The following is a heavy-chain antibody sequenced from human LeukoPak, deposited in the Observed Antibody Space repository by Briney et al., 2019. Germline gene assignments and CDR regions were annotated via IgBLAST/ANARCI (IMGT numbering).Heavy chain of an antibody. CDR1: DGSFSGYY. Sequence: SETLSLTCAVYDGSFSGYYWSWIRQPPGKGLEWIGEINHSGSTNYNPSLKSRVTISVDTSKNQFSLKLSSVTAADTAVYYCASTAYYYDSSGPFGVDYWGQGTLVTVSS. V-gene: IGHV4-34*01. J-gene: IGHJ4*02. D-gene: IGHD3-22*01. CDR2: INHSGST. CDR3: ASTAYYYDSSGPFGVDY.